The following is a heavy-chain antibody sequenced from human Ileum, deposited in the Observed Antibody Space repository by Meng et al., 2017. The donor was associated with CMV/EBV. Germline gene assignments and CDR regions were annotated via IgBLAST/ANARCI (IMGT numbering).Heavy chain of an antibody. J-gene: IGHJ6*02. CDR1: GFTLASHD. CDR2: ISRGGTTV. D-gene: IGHD3-10*01. V-gene: IGHV3-48*03. Sequence: GESLKISCSASGFTLASHDINWVRQAPGKGLEWLSHISRGGTTVYHADSVKGRVTISGDNAKNTVFLQIDSLEVGDTAVYYCAREGDVKTGTYYYGMDVWGRGTTVTVSS. CDR3: AREGDVKTGTYYYGMDV.